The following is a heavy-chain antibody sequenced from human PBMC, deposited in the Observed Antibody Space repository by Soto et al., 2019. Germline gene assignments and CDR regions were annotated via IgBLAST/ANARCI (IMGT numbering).Heavy chain of an antibody. Sequence: QVQLVQSGAEVKKPGSSVKVSCKASGGTFSRFSFNWVRQAPGQGLEWLGGIMPMFGTEKYAQKFQDKVTLTAAESTGTAYMELSRLTSADASVYYCDIDPRYRVDAFDICGQGTLVTVSS. CDR2: IMPMFGTE. V-gene: IGHV1-69*01. J-gene: IGHJ3*02. CDR1: GGTFSRFS. D-gene: IGHD5-18*01. CDR3: DIDPRYRVDAFDI.